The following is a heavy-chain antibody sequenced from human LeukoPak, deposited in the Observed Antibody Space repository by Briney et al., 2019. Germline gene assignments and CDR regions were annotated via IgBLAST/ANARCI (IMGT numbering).Heavy chain of an antibody. CDR2: INPSGGST. J-gene: IGHJ6*02. Sequence: ASVKVSCKASGYTFTSYYMHWVRQAPGQGLEWMGIINPSGGSTSYAQKFQGRVTMTRDTSTSTVYMELSSLRSEDTAVYYCARGGVEMATIHDYYYGMDVWGQGTTVTVSS. CDR1: GYTFTSYY. D-gene: IGHD5-24*01. CDR3: ARGGVEMATIHDYYYGMDV. V-gene: IGHV1-46*01.